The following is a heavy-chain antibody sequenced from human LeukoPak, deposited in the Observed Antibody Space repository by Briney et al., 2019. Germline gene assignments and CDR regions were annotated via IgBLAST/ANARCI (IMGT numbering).Heavy chain of an antibody. J-gene: IGHJ4*02. CDR1: GFTFSSYS. CDR3: ARVYSGAWSDC. D-gene: IGHD6-19*01. CDR2: ISYDGSNK. V-gene: IGHV3-30-3*01. Sequence: GGSLRLSCAASGFTFSSYSMHWVRQAPGKGLEWVAVISYDGSNKYYADSVKGRFTISRDNSKNTLYLQMNSLRAEDTAVYYCARVYSGAWSDCWGQGTLVTVSS.